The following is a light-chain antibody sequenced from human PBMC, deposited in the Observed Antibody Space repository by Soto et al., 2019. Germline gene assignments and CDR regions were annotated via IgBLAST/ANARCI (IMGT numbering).Light chain of an antibody. Sequence: QSALTQPHSVSGSPGQSVAISCSGTSSDVGGYNYVSWYQQHPGKAPKLIIFDVNKRPSGVPDRFSGSKSGTSATLAITGLQTGDEADYYCGTWDSSLSVVVFGGGTKVTVL. CDR2: DVN. CDR1: SSDVGGYNY. J-gene: IGLJ3*02. CDR3: GTWDSSLSVVV. V-gene: IGLV2-11*01.